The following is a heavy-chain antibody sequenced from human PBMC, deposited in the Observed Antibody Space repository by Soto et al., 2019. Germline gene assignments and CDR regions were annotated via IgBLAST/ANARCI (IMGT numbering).Heavy chain of an antibody. V-gene: IGHV1-18*01. J-gene: IGHJ6*02. CDR3: AKDGGHGARMHICGMDV. Sequence: QPQLVRSGVELKKPGASVRVSCKASGYPFTKFGINWVRQAPGQGLEWMGWISGHSGGTKYGTKFLDRLTTVTDTSSKTAYMELRSLKADDTAVYYCAKDGGHGARMHICGMDVWGQGTTVTVSS. D-gene: IGHD1-26*01. CDR2: ISGHSGGT. CDR1: GYPFTKFG.